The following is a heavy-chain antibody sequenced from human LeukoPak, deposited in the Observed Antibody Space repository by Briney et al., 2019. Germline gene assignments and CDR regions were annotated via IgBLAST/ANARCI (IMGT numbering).Heavy chain of an antibody. CDR3: ARGYGGNSVDY. J-gene: IGHJ4*02. V-gene: IGHV1-2*02. CDR2: INPNSGGT. D-gene: IGHD4-23*01. CDR1: AYTFTHNY. Sequence: GASVKVSGKASAYTFTHNYIHWVRQAPGQGLEWMGWINPNSGGTNYEQEFQGRVTMTRDTSISTAYLEVSRLRSDATAIYYCARGYGGNSVDYWGQGTLVTVSS.